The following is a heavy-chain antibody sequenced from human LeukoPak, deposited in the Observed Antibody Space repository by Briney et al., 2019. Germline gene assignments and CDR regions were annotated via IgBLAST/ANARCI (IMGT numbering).Heavy chain of an antibody. CDR3: AIQPQQNYDFWSGYYSYNWFDP. D-gene: IGHD3-3*01. CDR2: INPNSGGT. V-gene: IGHV1-2*02. J-gene: IGHJ5*02. Sequence: ASVKVSCKASGYTFTGYYMHWVRQAPGQGLEWMGWINPNSGGTNYAQKFQGRVTMTRDTSISTAYMELSRLRSDDTAVYYCAIQPQQNYDFWSGYYSYNWFDPWGQGTLVTVSS. CDR1: GYTFTGYY.